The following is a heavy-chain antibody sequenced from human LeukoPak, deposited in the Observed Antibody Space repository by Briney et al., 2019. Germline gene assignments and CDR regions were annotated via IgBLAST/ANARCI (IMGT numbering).Heavy chain of an antibody. D-gene: IGHD2-2*01. CDR1: GFTFSSYG. Sequence: GGSLRLSCAASGFTFSSYGMHWVRQAPGKGLEWVAVIWYDGSNKYYADSVKGRFTISRDNSKNTLYLQMNSLRAEDTAVYYCAGSSTADNYYYYYYMDVWGKGTTVTVSS. V-gene: IGHV3-33*01. CDR3: AGSSTADNYYYYYYMDV. CDR2: IWYDGSNK. J-gene: IGHJ6*03.